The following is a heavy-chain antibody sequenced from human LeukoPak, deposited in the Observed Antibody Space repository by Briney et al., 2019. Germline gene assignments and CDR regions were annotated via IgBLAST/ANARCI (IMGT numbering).Heavy chain of an antibody. J-gene: IGHJ4*02. CDR1: GFTFSSYA. V-gene: IGHV3-7*01. D-gene: IGHD6-19*01. CDR2: IKPDGSEK. Sequence: GGSLRPSCAASGFTFSSYAMHWVRQAPGKGLEWVANIKPDGSEKYYVDSVKGRFTISRDNAKNSLYLQMNGLRAEDTAVYYCARDEWWQFIAVAITSYFDCWGQGTLVSVSS. CDR3: ARDEWWQFIAVAITSYFDC.